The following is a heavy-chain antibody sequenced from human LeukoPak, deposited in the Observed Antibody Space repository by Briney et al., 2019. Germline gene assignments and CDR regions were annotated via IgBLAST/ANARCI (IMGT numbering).Heavy chain of an antibody. CDR1: GYTLTELS. CDR2: FDPEDGET. CDR3: ATSPRRVPSYYDILPFGY. J-gene: IGHJ4*02. Sequence: ASVKVSCKVPGYTLTELSMHWVRQAPGKGLEWMGGFDPEDGETIYAQKFQGRVTMTEDTSTDTAYMELSSLRSEDTAVYYCATSPRRVPSYYDILPFGYWGQGTLVTVSS. V-gene: IGHV1-24*01. D-gene: IGHD3-9*01.